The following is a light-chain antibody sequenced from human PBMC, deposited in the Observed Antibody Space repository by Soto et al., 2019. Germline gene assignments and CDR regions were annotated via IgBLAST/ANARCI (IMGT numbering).Light chain of an antibody. Sequence: DIQMTQSPSTLSASVGDRVTITCRASPSISRWLAWYQQKPGKAPKLLIYTASSLECGVPSRVSVSGSGTECTLTISSRQPDDFATYDCQQYNRDPCTVGPGTKVDIK. V-gene: IGKV1-5*03. CDR2: TAS. CDR3: QQYNRDPCT. J-gene: IGKJ3*01. CDR1: PSISRW.